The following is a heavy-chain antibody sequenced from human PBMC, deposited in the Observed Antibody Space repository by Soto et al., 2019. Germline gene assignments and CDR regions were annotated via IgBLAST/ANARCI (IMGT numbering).Heavy chain of an antibody. J-gene: IGHJ5*02. D-gene: IGHD3-10*01. CDR1: GGSVSSGSYY. CDR3: ARDRPYYYGSGSYRWFDP. V-gene: IGHV4-61*01. CDR2: IYYSGST. Sequence: SETLSLTCPVSGGSVSSGSYYWSWIRQPPGKGLEWIGYIYYSGSTNYNPSLKSRVTISVDTSKNQFSLKLSSVTAADTAVYYCARDRPYYYGSGSYRWFDPWGQGTLVTVSS.